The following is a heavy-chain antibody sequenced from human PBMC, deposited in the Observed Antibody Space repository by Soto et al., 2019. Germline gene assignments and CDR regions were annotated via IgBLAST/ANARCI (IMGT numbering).Heavy chain of an antibody. V-gene: IGHV5-10-1*01. CDR2: IDPSDSYT. CDR1: GYSFTTYW. D-gene: IGHD3-16*01. Sequence: GESLKISCKGSGYSFTTYWISWVRQMPGKGLEWMGRIDPSDSYTNYSPSFQGHVTISADKSINTAYLQWSSLKASDTAIYYCANYAGLDVNPYAFHIWGQGIMGTV. J-gene: IGHJ3*02. CDR3: ANYAGLDVNPYAFHI.